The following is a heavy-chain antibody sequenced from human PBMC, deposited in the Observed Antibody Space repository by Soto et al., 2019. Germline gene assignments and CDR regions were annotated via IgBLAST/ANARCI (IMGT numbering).Heavy chain of an antibody. CDR3: ARDHHCSGGSCSGD. CDR2: IYYSGST. J-gene: IGHJ4*02. Sequence: SETLSLTCTVSGGSISSYYWSWIRQPPGKGLEWIGYIYYSGSTNYNPSLKSRVTISVDTSKNQFSLKLSSVTAADTAVYYCARDHHCSGGSCSGDWGQGTLVTVSS. D-gene: IGHD2-15*01. CDR1: GGSISSYY. V-gene: IGHV4-59*12.